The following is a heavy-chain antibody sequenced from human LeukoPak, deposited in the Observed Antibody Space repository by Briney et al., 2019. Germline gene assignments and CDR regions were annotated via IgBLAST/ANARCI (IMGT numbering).Heavy chain of an antibody. CDR2: IIPIFGTA. D-gene: IGHD2-2*01. CDR3: ARGKGVPAAIDGYYFDY. Sequence: SVKVSCKASGGTFSSYAISWVRQAPGQGLEWMGGIIPIFGTANYAQKFQGRVTITADESTSTAYMELSSLRSEDTAVYYCARGKGVPAAIDGYYFDYWGQGTLVTVSS. J-gene: IGHJ4*02. V-gene: IGHV1-69*13. CDR1: GGTFSSYA.